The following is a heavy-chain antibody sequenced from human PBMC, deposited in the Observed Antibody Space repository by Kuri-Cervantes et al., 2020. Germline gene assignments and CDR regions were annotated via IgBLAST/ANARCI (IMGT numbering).Heavy chain of an antibody. V-gene: IGHV4-31*03. CDR2: IYYSGST. CDR3: ARDLYSGSYFYY. J-gene: IGHJ4*02. Sequence: SETLSLTCTVSGGSISSGGYYWSWIRQHPGKGLEWIGYIYYSGSTYYNPSLKSRVTISVDTSKNQFSLKLSSVTAADTAVYYCARDLYSGSYFYYWGQGTLVTVSS. D-gene: IGHD1-26*01. CDR1: GGSISSGGYY.